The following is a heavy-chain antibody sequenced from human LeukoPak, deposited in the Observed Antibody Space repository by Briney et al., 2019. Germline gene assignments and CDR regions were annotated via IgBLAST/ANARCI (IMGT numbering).Heavy chain of an antibody. CDR2: ISGSGDST. D-gene: IGHD6-13*01. V-gene: IGHV3-23*01. J-gene: IGHJ4*02. CDR1: GFTFSSYA. Sequence: GGSLRLSCAASGFTFSSYAMSWVRQAPGKGLEWVSAISGSGDSTYYGDSVKGRFTISRGNSKNTLYLQMNSLRAEDTAVYYCAKTRPLDSSSWSHGDYWGQGTLVTVSS. CDR3: AKTRPLDSSSWSHGDY.